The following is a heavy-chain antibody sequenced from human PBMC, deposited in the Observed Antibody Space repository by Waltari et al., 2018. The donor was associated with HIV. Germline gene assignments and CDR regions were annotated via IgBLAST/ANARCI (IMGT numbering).Heavy chain of an antibody. V-gene: IGHV2-70*01. J-gene: IGHJ6*02. CDR3: ARMEGMTGYDPYYYGMDV. CDR2: IDWDDDK. D-gene: IGHD3-9*01. Sequence: QVTLRESGPALVKPTQTLTLTCTFSGFSLSTSGMCVSWIRQPPGKALEWLALIDWDDDKYYSTSLKTRLTISKDTSNNQVVLTMTNMDPVDTATYYCARMEGMTGYDPYYYGMDVWGQGTTVTVSS. CDR1: GFSLSTSGMC.